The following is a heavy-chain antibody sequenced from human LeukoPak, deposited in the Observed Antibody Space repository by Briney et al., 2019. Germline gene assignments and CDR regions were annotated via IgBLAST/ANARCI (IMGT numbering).Heavy chain of an antibody. J-gene: IGHJ4*02. Sequence: PGGSLRLSCAASGFTFSSYGMNWVRQAPGKGLEWVAFIRYDGSNKYYADSVKGRFTISRDNSKNTLYLQMNSLRAEDTAVYYCAKDFHEVGATCFDYWGQGTLVTVSS. CDR1: GFTFSSYG. D-gene: IGHD1-26*01. V-gene: IGHV3-30*02. CDR3: AKDFHEVGATCFDY. CDR2: IRYDGSNK.